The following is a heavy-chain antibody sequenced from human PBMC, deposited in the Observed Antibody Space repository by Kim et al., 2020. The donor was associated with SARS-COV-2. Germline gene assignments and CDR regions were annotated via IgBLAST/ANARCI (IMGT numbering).Heavy chain of an antibody. CDR1: GGSISSGGYY. D-gene: IGHD4-17*01. V-gene: IGHV4-31*03. CDR2: IYYSGST. J-gene: IGHJ4*02. Sequence: SETLSLTCSVSGGSISSGGYYWSWIRQHPGKGLEWIGYIYYSGSTYYNPSLKSRVTISVDTSKNQFSLKMRSVTAADTAIYYCARDRSGDFGGNRIEYWGPGTLVTVSS. CDR3: ARDRSGDFGGNRIEY.